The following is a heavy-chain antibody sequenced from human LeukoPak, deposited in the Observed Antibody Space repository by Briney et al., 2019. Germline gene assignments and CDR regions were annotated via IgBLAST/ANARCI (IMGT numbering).Heavy chain of an antibody. Sequence: GGSLRLSCAASAFTFSSYAMSWVRQAPGKGLEWVSAISGSGGNTYYADSVKGRFTISRDNSKNTLHSQMNSLRAEDTAVYYCARASSVVRGLIYYGMDVWGRGTTVTVSS. CDR2: ISGSGGNT. J-gene: IGHJ6*02. V-gene: IGHV3-23*01. CDR3: ARASSVVRGLIYYGMDV. D-gene: IGHD3-10*01. CDR1: AFTFSSYA.